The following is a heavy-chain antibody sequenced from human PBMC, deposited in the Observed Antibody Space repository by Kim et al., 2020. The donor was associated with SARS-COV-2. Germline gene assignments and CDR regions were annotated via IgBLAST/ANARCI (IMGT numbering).Heavy chain of an antibody. CDR3: ARGFHLWFGELLSRYWYFDL. CDR2: IIPIFGTA. D-gene: IGHD3-10*01. V-gene: IGHV1-69*06. Sequence: SVKVSCKASGGTFSSYAISWVRQAPGQGLEWMGGIIPIFGTANYAQKFQGRVTITADKSTSTAYMELSSLRSEDTAVYYCARGFHLWFGELLSRYWYFDLWGRGTLVTVSS. CDR1: GGTFSSYA. J-gene: IGHJ2*01.